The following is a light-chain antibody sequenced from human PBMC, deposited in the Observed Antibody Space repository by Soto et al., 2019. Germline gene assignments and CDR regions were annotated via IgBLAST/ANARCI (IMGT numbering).Light chain of an antibody. V-gene: IGKV1-5*01. CDR1: QSIDNW. J-gene: IGKJ1*01. CDR3: QQFDTFFWT. Sequence: IQMTQSPSTLSSSLVYIVTITCLASQSIDNWLAWYQQKPGKAPKLLIYDASRLESGVPSRFSGSGSGTEFTLTITGLQPDDFATYYCQQFDTFFWTFGPGTKVDIK. CDR2: DAS.